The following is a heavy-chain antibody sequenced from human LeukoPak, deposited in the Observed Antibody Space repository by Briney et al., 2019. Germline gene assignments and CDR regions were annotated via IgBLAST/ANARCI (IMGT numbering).Heavy chain of an antibody. CDR2: ISSSGSTI. V-gene: IGHV3-48*03. Sequence: GGSLRLSCAASGFTFSSYEMNWVRQAPGKGLEWVSYISSSGSTIYYAASVKGRFTISRDNAKNSLYLQMNSLRAEDTAVYYCASQPVYYYMDGWGKGTTVTVSS. CDR3: ASQPVYYYMDG. CDR1: GFTFSSYE. J-gene: IGHJ6*03.